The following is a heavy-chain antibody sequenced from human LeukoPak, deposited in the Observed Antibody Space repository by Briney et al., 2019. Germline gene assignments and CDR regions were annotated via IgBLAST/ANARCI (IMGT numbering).Heavy chain of an antibody. CDR3: ARGRTSDN. Sequence: SETLSLTCTVSGGSISSYYWSWIRQPPGKGLEWIGNIYDRGSTKYNPSLKSRVTISVDTSKNQFSLRLSSVTAAGTAVYYCARGRTSDNWGQGTRVTVSS. CDR2: IYDRGST. V-gene: IGHV4-59*01. CDR1: GGSISSYY. J-gene: IGHJ4*02.